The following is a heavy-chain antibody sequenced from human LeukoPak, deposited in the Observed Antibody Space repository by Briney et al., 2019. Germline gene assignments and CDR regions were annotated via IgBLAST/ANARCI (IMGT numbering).Heavy chain of an antibody. CDR3: ARGQGGATDAFDI. CDR2: INHSGST. D-gene: IGHD1-26*01. Sequence: SETLPLTCAVYGGSFSGYYWSWIRQPPGKGLEWIGEINHSGSTNYNPSLKSRVTISVDTSKNQFSLKLSSVTAADTAVYYCARGQGGATDAFDIWGQGTMVTVSS. V-gene: IGHV4-34*01. CDR1: GGSFSGYY. J-gene: IGHJ3*02.